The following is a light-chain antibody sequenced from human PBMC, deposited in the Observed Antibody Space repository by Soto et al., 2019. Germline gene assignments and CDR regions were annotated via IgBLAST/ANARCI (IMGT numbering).Light chain of an antibody. CDR1: QTISTW. V-gene: IGKV1-39*01. Sequence: DIQMTQSPSSLSASVEDRVTITCRASQTISTWMAWYQQKPGKAPKLLIFAASSLQSGVPSRFSGSRSGPDFTLTISSLQPEDFATYYCQQSYSSPPTFGQGTKVDIK. J-gene: IGKJ1*01. CDR2: AAS. CDR3: QQSYSSPPT.